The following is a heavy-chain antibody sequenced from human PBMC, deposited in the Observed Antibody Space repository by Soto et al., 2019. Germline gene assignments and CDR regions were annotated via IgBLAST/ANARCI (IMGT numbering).Heavy chain of an antibody. Sequence: ASVKGCCKGSEDTFDNHALNWVRQAPGEKLEWVGRINTGNGLTKYSQKFQGRVTITRDTSASTAYMELSSLRFDDSAIYYCARERITLVVKAPFSWGKDTLSILSA. CDR1: EDTFDNHA. CDR3: ARERITLVVKAPFS. V-gene: IGHV1-3*04. D-gene: IGHD3-10*01. CDR2: INTGNGLT. J-gene: IGHJ1*01.